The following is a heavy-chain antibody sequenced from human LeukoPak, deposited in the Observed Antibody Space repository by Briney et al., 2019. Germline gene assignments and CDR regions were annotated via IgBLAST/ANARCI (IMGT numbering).Heavy chain of an antibody. D-gene: IGHD4-11*01. CDR1: GFIFSHYG. CDR3: ARDAQRGFDYSNSLEY. V-gene: IGHV3-33*01. Sequence: SGGSLRLSCAASGFIFSHYGMHWVRQAPGKGLEWVAVIWSDGSNRFYAGSVKDRFTISRDNSQNTVFLQMNSLRAEDTAMYYCARDAQRGFDYSNSLEYWGHGTLVTVSS. J-gene: IGHJ4*01. CDR2: IWSDGSNR.